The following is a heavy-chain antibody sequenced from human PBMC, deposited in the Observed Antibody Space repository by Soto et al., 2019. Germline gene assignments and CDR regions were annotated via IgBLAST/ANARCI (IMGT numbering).Heavy chain of an antibody. Sequence: QMHLQESGPGLVKPSETLSLTCTVSGGSISDHYLSWTRPPPGKGLEWIGYGLRHEFVGTNPSLTSRVTISVDASKKQFSRRLNSVTAADTAVYYCVAGPDHAKSAYWGQGTLVTVSS. CDR2: GLRHEFV. V-gene: IGHV4-59*11. CDR3: VAGPDHAKSAY. CDR1: GGSISDHY. J-gene: IGHJ4*01.